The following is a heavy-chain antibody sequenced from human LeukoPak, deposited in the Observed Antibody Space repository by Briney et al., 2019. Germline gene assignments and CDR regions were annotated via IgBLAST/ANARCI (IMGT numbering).Heavy chain of an antibody. D-gene: IGHD2-2*01. V-gene: IGHV4-34*01. CDR1: GGSFSGYY. CDR2: INHSGST. Sequence: SETLSLTCAVYGGSFSGYYWSWIRQPPGKGLEWIGEINHSGSTNYNPSLKSRVTISVDTSKNQFSLKLSSVTAADTAVYYCARYSDIVVVPAAVRGFDYWGQGTLVTVSS. CDR3: ARYSDIVVVPAAVRGFDY. J-gene: IGHJ4*02.